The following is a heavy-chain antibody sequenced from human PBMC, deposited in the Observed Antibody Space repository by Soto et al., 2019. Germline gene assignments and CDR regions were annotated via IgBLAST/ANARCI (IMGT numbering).Heavy chain of an antibody. CDR3: ARVVPGAEAWFGP. CDR1: GYTFSNYG. J-gene: IGHJ5*02. V-gene: IGHV1-18*01. D-gene: IGHD2-2*01. Sequence: ASVKVSCQPSGYTFSNYGITWVRQAPGQPLEWLGWISLYSDGTNYAQKFQGRVSMTTDTSTTTAYMELRSLRSDDTAVYYCARVVPGAEAWFGPWGQGTQVTVSS. CDR2: ISLYSDGT.